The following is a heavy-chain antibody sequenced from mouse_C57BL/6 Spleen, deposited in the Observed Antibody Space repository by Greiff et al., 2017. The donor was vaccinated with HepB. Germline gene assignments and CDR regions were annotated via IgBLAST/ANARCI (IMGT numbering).Heavy chain of an antibody. CDR1: GYTFTDYE. V-gene: IGHV1-15*01. CDR3: TLLLPVYYFDY. Sequence: QVQLKQSGAELVRPGASVTLSCKASGYTFTDYEMHWVKQTPVHGLEWIGAIDPETGGTAYNQKFKGKAILTADKSSSTAYMELRSLTSEDSAVYYCTLLLPVYYFDYWGQGTTLTVSS. D-gene: IGHD1-1*01. CDR2: IDPETGGT. J-gene: IGHJ2*01.